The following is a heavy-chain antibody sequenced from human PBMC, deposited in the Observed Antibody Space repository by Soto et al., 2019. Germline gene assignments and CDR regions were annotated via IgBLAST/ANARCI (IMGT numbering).Heavy chain of an antibody. D-gene: IGHD2-15*01. Sequence: QVQLQESGPGLVKPSQTLSLTCTVSGGSIINGDTYLNWIRQHPEKGLGWMGYINYRGTTNYNPALKSRILISIDTSKNQFSLRLTSVTAADTAVYYCARDAPGVAPYWGQGTLVTVSS. V-gene: IGHV4-31*03. CDR1: GGSIINGDTY. CDR3: ARDAPGVAPY. J-gene: IGHJ4*02. CDR2: INYRGTT.